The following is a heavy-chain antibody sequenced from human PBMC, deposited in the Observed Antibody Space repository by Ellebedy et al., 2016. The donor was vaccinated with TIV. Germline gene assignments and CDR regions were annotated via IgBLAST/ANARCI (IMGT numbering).Heavy chain of an antibody. D-gene: IGHD6-19*01. V-gene: IGHV3-33*06. CDR2: IWYDGSNK. CDR3: ANPRIAVAGTR. J-gene: IGHJ4*02. Sequence: PGGSLRLSCAASGFTFSSYGMHRVRQAPGKGLEWVAVIWYDGSNKYYADSVKGRSTISRDNSKNTLYLQMNSLRAEDTAVYYCANPRIAVAGTRWGQGTLVTVSS. CDR1: GFTFSSYG.